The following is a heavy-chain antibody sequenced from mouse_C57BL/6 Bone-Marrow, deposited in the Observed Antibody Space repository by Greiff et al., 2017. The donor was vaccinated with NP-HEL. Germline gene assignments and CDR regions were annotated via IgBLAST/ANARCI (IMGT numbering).Heavy chain of an antibody. J-gene: IGHJ2*01. Sequence: VQLQQSGAELVRPGASVKLSCTASGFNIKDDYMHWVKQRPEQGLEWIGWIDPGNGDIEYASKFQGKATITADTSSNTAYLQLSSLTSEDTAVYSFTSFTTAVARGYWGQGTTLTVSS. V-gene: IGHV14-4*01. CDR2: IDPGNGDI. D-gene: IGHD1-2*01. CDR1: GFNIKDDY. CDR3: TSFTTAVARGY.